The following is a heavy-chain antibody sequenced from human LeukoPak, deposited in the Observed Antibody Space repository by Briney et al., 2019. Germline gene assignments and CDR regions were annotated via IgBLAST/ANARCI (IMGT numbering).Heavy chain of an antibody. J-gene: IGHJ4*02. Sequence: SETLSLTCAVYGGSFSGYYWSWIRQPPGKGLEWIGEINHSGSTNYNPSLKSRVTISVDTSKNQFSLELSSVTAADTAVYYCARGGYFDYWGQGTLVTVSS. CDR2: INHSGST. V-gene: IGHV4-34*01. CDR3: ARGGYFDY. CDR1: GGSFSGYY.